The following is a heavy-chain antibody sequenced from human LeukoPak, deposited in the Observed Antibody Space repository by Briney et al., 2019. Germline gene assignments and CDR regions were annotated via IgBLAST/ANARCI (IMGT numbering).Heavy chain of an antibody. D-gene: IGHD3-10*01. CDR3: AKDGRGWGSYSGYFDC. Sequence: GGSLRLSCAASGFTSSSYGMHWVRQAPGKGLEWVVVISYDGSNKYYADSVKGRFTVSRDNSKNTLYLQMNSLRAEDTAVYYCAKDGRGWGSYSGYFDCWGQGTLVTVSS. CDR1: GFTSSSYG. V-gene: IGHV3-30*18. CDR2: ISYDGSNK. J-gene: IGHJ4*02.